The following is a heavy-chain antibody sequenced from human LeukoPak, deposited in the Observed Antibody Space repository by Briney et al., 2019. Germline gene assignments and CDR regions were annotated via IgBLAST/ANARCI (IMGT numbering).Heavy chain of an antibody. CDR3: ARVMLRRKNWFDP. D-gene: IGHD3-16*01. Sequence: ASVKVSCKASGHTFTSYDINWVRQATGQGLEWMGWMNPNSGNTGYTQKFQGRVTMTRNTSISTAYMELSSLRSEDTAVYYCARVMLRRKNWFDPWGQGTLVTVSS. CDR1: GHTFTSYD. CDR2: MNPNSGNT. J-gene: IGHJ5*02. V-gene: IGHV1-8*01.